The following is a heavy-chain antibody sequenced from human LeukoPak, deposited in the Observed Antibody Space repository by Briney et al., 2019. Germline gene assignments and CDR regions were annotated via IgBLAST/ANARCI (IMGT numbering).Heavy chain of an antibody. Sequence: EASETLSLTCAVSGGSISSSNWWSWVRQPPGKGLEWIGSINYSGSTNYNPSLKSRVTISIDTSKNQFSLKLSSVTAADTAVYYCARDYFTSYYYYGMDVWGQGTTVTVSS. CDR3: ARDYFTSYYYYGMDV. CDR2: INYSGST. V-gene: IGHV4-4*02. J-gene: IGHJ6*02. CDR1: GGSISSSNW. D-gene: IGHD2/OR15-2a*01.